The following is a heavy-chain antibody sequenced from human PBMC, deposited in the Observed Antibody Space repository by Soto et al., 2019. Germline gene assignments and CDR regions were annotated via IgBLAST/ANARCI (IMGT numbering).Heavy chain of an antibody. CDR1: GFTLTSHA. CDR2: ISGNDGST. D-gene: IGHD3-22*01. J-gene: IGHJ4*02. CDR3: ARREKHYYDSSGYSDF. V-gene: IGHV3-23*01. Sequence: VGSLRLSCTASGFTLTSHAMNWVRQAPGKGLEWVSAISGNDGSTFYAASVKGRFTISRDNSKNTVFLQMNSLRAEDTAIYYCARREKHYYDSSGYSDFWGQGTQVTVSS.